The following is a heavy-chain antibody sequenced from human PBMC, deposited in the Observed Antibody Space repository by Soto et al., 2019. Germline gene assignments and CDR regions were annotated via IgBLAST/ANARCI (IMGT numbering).Heavy chain of an antibody. CDR1: GFSLTTSGVG. D-gene: IGHD3-3*01. CDR3: AHRVLRTVFGLVTTTAIYFDV. CDR2: IYWDDDK. J-gene: IGHJ4*02. V-gene: IGHV2-5*02. Sequence: QITLNESGPPVVRPTETLTLTCRFSGFSLTTSGVGVGWIRQSPGKAPEWLALIYWDDDKRYSASLKSRLTITKDTSKNQVVLTVSDLDPTDTATYYCAHRVLRTVFGLVTTTAIYFDVWGQGTPVAVSS.